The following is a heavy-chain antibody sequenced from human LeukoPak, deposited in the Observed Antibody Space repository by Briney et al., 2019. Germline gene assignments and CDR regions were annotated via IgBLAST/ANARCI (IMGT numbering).Heavy chain of an antibody. CDR3: ARESGQQLVSYYFDY. D-gene: IGHD6-13*01. CDR2: INHSGST. V-gene: IGHV4-34*01. Sequence: SETLSLTCAVYGGSFSGYYWSWIRQPPGKGLEWIGEINHSGSTNYNPSLKSRVTVSVDTSKNQFSLKLSSVTAADTAVYYCARESGQQLVSYYFDYWGQGTLVTVSS. CDR1: GGSFSGYY. J-gene: IGHJ4*02.